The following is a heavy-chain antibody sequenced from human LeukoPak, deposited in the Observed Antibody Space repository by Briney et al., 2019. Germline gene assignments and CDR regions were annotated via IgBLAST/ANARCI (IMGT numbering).Heavy chain of an antibody. CDR3: AKQQGPLDV. CDR2: IRDSGGTT. CDR1: GFTFSSYA. V-gene: IGHV3-23*01. J-gene: IGHJ6*02. Sequence: GGSLRLSCAASGFTFSSYAMSWVRQAPGKGLEWVSGIRDSGGTTYYADSVKGRFTISRDNSKNTLYLQMNSLRAEDTAVYYCAKQQGPLDVWGQGTTVTVSS.